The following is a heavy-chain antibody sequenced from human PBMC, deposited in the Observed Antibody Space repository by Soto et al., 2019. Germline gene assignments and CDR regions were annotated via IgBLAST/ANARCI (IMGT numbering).Heavy chain of an antibody. Sequence: QVPLQESGPGLVKPSETLSLTCSISGGSISDYQWNWIRQPPGKGLEWIGYIYYSGRTNYNPSLKSRLTISLDPSTRQFSLRLRSVTAADTAVYYCARMRGLGEISPYLDYWGQGALVTVSS. D-gene: IGHD3-16*01. CDR1: GGSISDYQ. CDR2: IYYSGRT. V-gene: IGHV4-59*01. J-gene: IGHJ4*02. CDR3: ARMRGLGEISPYLDY.